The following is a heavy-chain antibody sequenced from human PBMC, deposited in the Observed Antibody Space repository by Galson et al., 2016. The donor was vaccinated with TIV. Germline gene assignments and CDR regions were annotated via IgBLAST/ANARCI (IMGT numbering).Heavy chain of an antibody. CDR1: GFTFETYA. CDR2: ISGSADRADRA. J-gene: IGHJ4*02. CDR3: AKGGSWYDY. D-gene: IGHD6-13*01. Sequence: SLRLSCAASGFTFETYAMTWVRQAPGKGLGWVSVISGSADRADRAYYADSVGGRFTISRDNSKNTVFLEMNSLTVEDTAVYYCAKGGSWYDYWGPGTLVTVSS. V-gene: IGHV3-23*01.